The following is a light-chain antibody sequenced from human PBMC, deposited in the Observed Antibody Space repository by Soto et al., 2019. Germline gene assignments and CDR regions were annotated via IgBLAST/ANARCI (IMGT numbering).Light chain of an antibody. Sequence: EIVMTQSPATLSVSPGERATLSCRASQSISYNLAWYQQKPGQAPRVLIYSASTRATGIPARFSGSGSETEFTLTISSLQSEDFAVYYCQQYNNWPPITFGQGTRLEIK. J-gene: IGKJ5*01. CDR3: QQYNNWPPIT. CDR1: QSISYN. V-gene: IGKV3-15*01. CDR2: SAS.